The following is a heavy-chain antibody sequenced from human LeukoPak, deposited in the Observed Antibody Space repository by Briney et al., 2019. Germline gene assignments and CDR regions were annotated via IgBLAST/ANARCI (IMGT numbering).Heavy chain of an antibody. V-gene: IGHV3-13*01. CDR3: AREGGRVAGIYGMDV. Sequence: GGSLRLSCAASGFTFSSYDMHWVRQATGKGLEWVSAIGTAGDTYYPGSVKGRFTISRENAKNSLYLQMNSLRAGDTAVYYCAREGGRVAGIYGMDVWGQGTTVTVSS. D-gene: IGHD6-19*01. CDR1: GFTFSSYD. CDR2: IGTAGDT. J-gene: IGHJ6*02.